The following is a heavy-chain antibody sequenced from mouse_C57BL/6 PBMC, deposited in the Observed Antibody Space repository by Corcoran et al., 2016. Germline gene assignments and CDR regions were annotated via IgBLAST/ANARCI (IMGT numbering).Heavy chain of an antibody. V-gene: IGHV9-3*01. J-gene: IGHJ1*03. CDR3: ARNYYGSTDWYFDV. Sequence: QIQLVQSGPELKKPGETVKISCKASGYTFTTYGMSWVKQAPGKGLKWMGWINTYSGVPTYADDFKGRFAFSLETSASTAYLQINNLKNEDTATYFCARNYYGSTDWYFDVWGTGTTVTVSS. D-gene: IGHD1-1*01. CDR2: INTYSGVP. CDR1: GYTFTTYG.